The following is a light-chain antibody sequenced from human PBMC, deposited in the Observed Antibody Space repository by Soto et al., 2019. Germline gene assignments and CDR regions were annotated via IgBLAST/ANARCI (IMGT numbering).Light chain of an antibody. CDR2: AAS. CDR3: QQSYSTPPKT. J-gene: IGKJ1*01. CDR1: QSISSY. V-gene: IGKV1-39*01. Sequence: DIQMTQSPSSLSASVGDRVTITCRASQSISSYLNWYQQKPGKAPKLLTYAASSLQSGVPSRFSGSGSGTDFTLTISSLQPEDFATYYCQQSYSTPPKTFGQGTKVDIK.